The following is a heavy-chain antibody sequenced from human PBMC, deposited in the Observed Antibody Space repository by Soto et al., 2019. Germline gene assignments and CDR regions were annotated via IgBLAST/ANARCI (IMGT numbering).Heavy chain of an antibody. CDR3: ARGVRGKSPDY. D-gene: IGHD3-10*02. Sequence: QVQLQQWGAGLLKPSETLSLTCAVYGGSFSGYYWSWIRQPPGKGLEWIGEINHSGSTNYNPSLKSRVTISVDTSKNQFSLKLSSVTAADTAVYYCARGVRGKSPDYWGQGTLVTVSS. J-gene: IGHJ4*02. V-gene: IGHV4-34*01. CDR2: INHSGST. CDR1: GGSFSGYY.